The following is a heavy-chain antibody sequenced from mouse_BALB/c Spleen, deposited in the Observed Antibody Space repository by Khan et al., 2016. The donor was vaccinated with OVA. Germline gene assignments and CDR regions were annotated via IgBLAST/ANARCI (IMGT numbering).Heavy chain of an antibody. CDR1: SYTFINYW. CDR2: INPSTGYT. J-gene: IGHJ2*01. D-gene: IGHD1-1*01. V-gene: IGHV1-7*01. Sequence: QVRLQQSGAELAKPGASVKMSCKASSYTFINYWVLWIKQRPGQGLEWIGYINPSTGYTEYNQNFKDKATLTADKSSSTAYMQLSSLTSEDSTVYYCARRGLRWDFDYWGQGTTLTVSS. CDR3: ARRGLRWDFDY.